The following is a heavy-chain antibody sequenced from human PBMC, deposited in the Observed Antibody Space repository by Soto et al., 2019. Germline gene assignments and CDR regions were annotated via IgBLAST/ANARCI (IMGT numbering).Heavy chain of an antibody. CDR3: ARAYSGSGSPKF. J-gene: IGHJ4*02. CDR2: INPKSGVT. CDR1: GCIFTDNY. Sequence: GASVKVSCKTSGCIFTDNYLHWVRQAPGQGLEWMGWINPKSGVTDFAQNFRGRVTMTRDTAISTAYMELSRLRSDDTAVYYCARAYSGSGSPKFWGQGTLVTVSS. V-gene: IGHV1-2*02. D-gene: IGHD3-10*01.